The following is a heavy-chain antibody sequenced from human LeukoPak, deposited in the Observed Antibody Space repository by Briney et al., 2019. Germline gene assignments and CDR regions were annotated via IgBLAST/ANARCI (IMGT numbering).Heavy chain of an antibody. Sequence: GASVKVSCKASGYTFTSYAMNWVRQAPGQGLEWMGWINTNTGNPTYAQGFTGRFVFSLDTSVSTAYLQISSLKAEDTAVYYCARDFPSSGSYHMVDAFDIWGQGTMVTVSS. CDR3: ARDFPSSGSYHMVDAFDI. CDR1: GYTFTSYA. J-gene: IGHJ3*02. D-gene: IGHD3-10*01. V-gene: IGHV7-4-1*02. CDR2: INTNTGNP.